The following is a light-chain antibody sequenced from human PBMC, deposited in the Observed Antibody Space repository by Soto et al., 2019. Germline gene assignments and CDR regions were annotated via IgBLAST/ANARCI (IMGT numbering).Light chain of an antibody. CDR2: AAS. CDR1: QGISSY. CDR3: QQLNSYPFT. V-gene: IGKV1-9*01. J-gene: IGKJ3*01. Sequence: DIQLTQSPSFLSASVGDRVTITCRASQGISSYLAWYQQKPGKAPKLLIYAASTLQSGVPSRFSSSGSGTEFTLTISSLQPEEFATDYCQQLNSYPFTCGPGPKVDIK.